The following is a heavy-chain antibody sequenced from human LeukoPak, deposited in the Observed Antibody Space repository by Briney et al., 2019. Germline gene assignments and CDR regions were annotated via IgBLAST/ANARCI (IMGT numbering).Heavy chain of an antibody. V-gene: IGHV1-18*01. CDR2: ISAYNGNT. Sequence: GSVKVSFKASGYPFTSYGISWVRQAPGPGLEWMGWISAYNGNTNYAQKLQGRVTMTTDTSTSTAYMELRSLRSDDTAVYYCARPLGYYGMDVWGQGTTVTVSS. CDR1: GYPFTSYG. D-gene: IGHD7-27*01. J-gene: IGHJ6*02. CDR3: ARPLGYYGMDV.